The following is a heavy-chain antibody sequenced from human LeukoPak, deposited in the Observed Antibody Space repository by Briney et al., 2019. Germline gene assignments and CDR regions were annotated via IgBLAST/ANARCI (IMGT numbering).Heavy chain of an antibody. CDR1: GGSISSYY. V-gene: IGHV4-4*07. J-gene: IGHJ3*02. Sequence: SETLSLTCTVSGGSISSYYWSWIRQPAGKGLEWIGRIYTSGSTNYNPSLKSRVTISVNTSKNQFSLKLTSVTAADTAVYYCARVGCSGGTCYRSRGAFDIWGQGTMATVSS. CDR3: ARVGCSGGTCYRSRGAFDI. D-gene: IGHD2-15*01. CDR2: IYTSGST.